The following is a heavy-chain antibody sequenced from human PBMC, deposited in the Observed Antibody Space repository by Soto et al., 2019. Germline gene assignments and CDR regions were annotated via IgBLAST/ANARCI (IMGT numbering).Heavy chain of an antibody. D-gene: IGHD1-26*01. J-gene: IGHJ5*02. CDR1: GFTFSDYY. CDR2: ISSSGNTI. V-gene: IGHV3-11*01. CDR3: ARRLGFSGVGPSTSNWFDP. Sequence: GGSLRLSCAASGFTFSDYYMSWMRQAPGKGLEWLSYISSSGNTIYYATSVKGRFTISRDNAKNSLSLQMNSLTAEDTAVYYCARRLGFSGVGPSTSNWFDPWGQGTLVTVSS.